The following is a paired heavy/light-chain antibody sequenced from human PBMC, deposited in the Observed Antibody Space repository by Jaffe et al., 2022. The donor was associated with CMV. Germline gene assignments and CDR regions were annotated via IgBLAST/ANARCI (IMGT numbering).Light chain of an antibody. CDR2: KDK. J-gene: IGLJ1*01. CDR3: QSTDSRGRFPYV. Sequence: SYELTQPPSVSVSPGQPARITCSGNTFPDQYAYWYQQKPGQAPILVIYKDKERPSGIPERFSGSTSGTTVTLTISGVQAEDEADYYCQSTDSRGRFPYVFGTGTKVTVL. CDR1: TFPDQY. V-gene: IGLV3-25*03.
Heavy chain of an antibody. J-gene: IGHJ3*02. D-gene: IGHD2-15*01. Sequence: EVQLVETGGGLIQPGGSLRLSCAASGFIVSTNYMSWVRQAPGKGLEWVSVIYSGGGRYYADSVKGRFTISRDNSKNTVYLQMNTLRVEDTALYYCARESPVGMKGGLDIWGQGTMVTVSS. V-gene: IGHV3-53*02. CDR1: GFIVSTNY. CDR3: ARESPVGMKGGLDI. CDR2: IYSGGGR.